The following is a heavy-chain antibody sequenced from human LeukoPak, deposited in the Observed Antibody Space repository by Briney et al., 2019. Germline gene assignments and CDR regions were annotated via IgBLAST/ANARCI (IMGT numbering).Heavy chain of an antibody. CDR2: ISGSGGST. CDR3: ANAQVSDSFKNRFDP. CDR1: GFTFSNYA. V-gene: IGHV3-23*01. J-gene: IGHJ5*02. D-gene: IGHD3-9*01. Sequence: SGGSLRLSCAASGFTFSNYAMSWVRQAPGKGLEWDSAISGSGGSTYYADSVKGRFTISRDNSKNTLYLQMNSLRAEDTAVYYCANAQVSDSFKNRFDPWGQGTLVTVSS.